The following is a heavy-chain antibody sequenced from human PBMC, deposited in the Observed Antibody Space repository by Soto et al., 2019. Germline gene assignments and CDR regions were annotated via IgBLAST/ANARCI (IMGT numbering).Heavy chain of an antibody. CDR1: GFTFSSYA. CDR2: ISGSGGST. J-gene: IGHJ3*02. Sequence: PGGSLRLSCAASGFTFSSYAMSWVRQAPGKGLEWVSAISGSGGSTYYADSVKGRFTISRDNSKNTLYLQMNSLRAEDTAVYYCAKDPIVVVVAAPYAFDIWGQGTMVTV. D-gene: IGHD2-15*01. CDR3: AKDPIVVVVAAPYAFDI. V-gene: IGHV3-23*01.